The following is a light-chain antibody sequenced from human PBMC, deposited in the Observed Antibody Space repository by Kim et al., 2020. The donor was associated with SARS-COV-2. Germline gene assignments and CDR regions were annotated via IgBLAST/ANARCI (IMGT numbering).Light chain of an antibody. CDR2: DVS. Sequence: LTQPASVSGSPGQSITISCTGTSSDVGGYNYVSWYQQHPGKAPKLMIYDVSNRPSGVSNRFSGSKSGNTASLTISGLQAEDEADYYCSSYTSSSTYVFGAGTKVTVL. V-gene: IGLV2-14*03. CDR1: SSDVGGYNY. CDR3: SSYTSSSTYV. J-gene: IGLJ1*01.